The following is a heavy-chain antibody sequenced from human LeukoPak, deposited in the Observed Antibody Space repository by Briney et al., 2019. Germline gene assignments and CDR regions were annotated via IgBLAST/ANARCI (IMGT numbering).Heavy chain of an antibody. V-gene: IGHV3-9*01. D-gene: IGHD2-2*01. CDR3: AKRPSGLVVPAAKGFWFVP. Sequence: PGGSLRLSCAASGFTFDDYAMHWVRQGPGQGLEWVSGISWNSGSIGYADSVKGRFTISRDNAKNSLYLQMNSLRAEDTALYYCAKRPSGLVVPAAKGFWFVPWGQGTLVTVSS. J-gene: IGHJ5*02. CDR2: ISWNSGSI. CDR1: GFTFDDYA.